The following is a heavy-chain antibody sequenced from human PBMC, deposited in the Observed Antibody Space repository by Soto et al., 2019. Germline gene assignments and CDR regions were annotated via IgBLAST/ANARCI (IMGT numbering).Heavy chain of an antibody. V-gene: IGHV1-8*01. D-gene: IGHD3-16*01. J-gene: IGHJ4*01. Sequence: QVQLVQSGAEVKKPGASVKVSCKASGYTFTSYDINWVRQATGQGLEWRGWMNPNSGNTGYAQKFEGRVTMTRNSSITLVYMELSRLRSEDAAVYYCARERSFWDDCWGHGPVVTV. CDR1: GYTFTSYD. CDR3: ARERSFWDDC. CDR2: MNPNSGNT.